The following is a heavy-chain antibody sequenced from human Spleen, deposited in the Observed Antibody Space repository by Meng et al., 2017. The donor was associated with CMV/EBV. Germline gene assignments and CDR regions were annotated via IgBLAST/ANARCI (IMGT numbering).Heavy chain of an antibody. CDR3: ARDGGRSINSRAWFDT. J-gene: IGHJ5*02. CDR1: GFTFRSFD. CDR2: ICFDGSNK. D-gene: IGHD6-13*01. Sequence: LSLTCAASGFTFRSFDIHWVRQGPGKGLEWVALICFDGSNKCYVDSVKGRFTISRDNSKNTLYLRMNSLRAEDTAVYYCARDGGRSINSRAWFDTWGQGTLVTVSS. V-gene: IGHV3-33*01.